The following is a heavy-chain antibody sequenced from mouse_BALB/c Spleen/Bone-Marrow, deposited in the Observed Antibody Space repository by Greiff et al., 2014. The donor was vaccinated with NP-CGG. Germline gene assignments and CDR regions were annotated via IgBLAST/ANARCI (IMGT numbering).Heavy chain of an antibody. CDR1: GFTFTDYY. CDR3: ARDKNYGSYWYFDV. D-gene: IGHD2-1*01. CDR2: IRNKANGYTT. Sequence: EVNLVESGGGLVQPGGSLRLSCATSGFTFTDYYMSWVRQPPGEALEWLGFIRNKANGYTTEYSASVKGRFTISRDNSQSILYLQMNTLRAEDSATYYCARDKNYGSYWYFDVWGAGTTVTVSS. J-gene: IGHJ1*01. V-gene: IGHV7-3*02.